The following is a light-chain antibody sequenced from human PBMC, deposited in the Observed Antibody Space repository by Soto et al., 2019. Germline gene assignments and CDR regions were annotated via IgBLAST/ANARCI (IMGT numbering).Light chain of an antibody. CDR2: DVS. Sequence: QSALTQPPSASGSPGQSVTISCTGTSSDVGGYNYVSWYQQHPGKAPKLIIYDVSKRPSGVPDRFSGSKSGNTASLTVSGLQTEDEADYCCSSYAGSKNLIFGGGTKLTVL. CDR1: SSDVGGYNY. V-gene: IGLV2-8*01. J-gene: IGLJ2*01. CDR3: SSYAGSKNLI.